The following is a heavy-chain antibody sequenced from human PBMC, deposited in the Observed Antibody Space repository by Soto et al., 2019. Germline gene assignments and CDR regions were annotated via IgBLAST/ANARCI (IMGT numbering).Heavy chain of an antibody. Sequence: SETLSLTCTVSGGSISSYYWTWIRQPPGKGLEWIGQLHHSGITYYNPSLKSRVTISVDTSKNQVSLELSSVTVVDTAVYYCVRGADRYKCGYWSQGTLVTVSS. CDR2: LHHSGIT. J-gene: IGHJ4*02. V-gene: IGHV4-34*01. CDR1: GGSISSYY. CDR3: VRGADRYKCGY. D-gene: IGHD2-21*02.